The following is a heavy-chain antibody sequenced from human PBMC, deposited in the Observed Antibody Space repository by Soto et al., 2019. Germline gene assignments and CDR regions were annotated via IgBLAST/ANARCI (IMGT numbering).Heavy chain of an antibody. J-gene: IGHJ5*01. CDR3: ARDLGGYNSIAAS. V-gene: IGHV1-18*01. Sequence: ASVKVSCKASGYTFTSHGITLVRQAPVQVLELIVWIIAYNLNTNYTQKLQGRLTMTRDTSTSTSYMELRRLRSDETAVYYCARDLGGYNSIAASWG. D-gene: IGHD5-12*01. CDR2: IIAYNLNT. CDR1: GYTFTSHG.